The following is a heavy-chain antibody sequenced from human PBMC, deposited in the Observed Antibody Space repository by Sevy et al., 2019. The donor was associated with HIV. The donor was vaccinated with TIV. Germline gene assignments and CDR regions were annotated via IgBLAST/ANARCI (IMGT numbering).Heavy chain of an antibody. CDR3: AKLGLTMIERLGAFDI. CDR1: GFTFSSYG. Sequence: GGSLRLSCAASGFTFSSYGMHWVRQAPGKGLEWVAVIPYDGSNKYYADSVKGRFTISRDNSKNTLYLQMNSLRAEDTAVYYCAKLGLTMIERLGAFDIWGQGTMVTVSS. V-gene: IGHV3-30*18. CDR2: IPYDGSNK. D-gene: IGHD3-22*01. J-gene: IGHJ3*02.